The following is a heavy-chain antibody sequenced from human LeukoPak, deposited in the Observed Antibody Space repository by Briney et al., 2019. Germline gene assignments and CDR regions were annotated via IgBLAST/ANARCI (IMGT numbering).Heavy chain of an antibody. CDR1: GYSISSGYY. D-gene: IGHD6-13*01. Sequence: SETLSLTCTVSGYSISSGYYWGWIRQPPGKGLEWIGSIYHSGSTYYTPSLKSRVTISVDTSKNHLSLKLSSVTAADTAVYYCARGPYSSSYFDYWGQGTLVTVSS. CDR2: IYHSGST. V-gene: IGHV4-38-2*02. J-gene: IGHJ4*02. CDR3: ARGPYSSSYFDY.